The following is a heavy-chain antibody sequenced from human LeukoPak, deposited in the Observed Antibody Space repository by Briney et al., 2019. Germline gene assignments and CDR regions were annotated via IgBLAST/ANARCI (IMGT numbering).Heavy chain of an antibody. J-gene: IGHJ6*03. V-gene: IGHV3-23*01. CDR2: VSGSGAHT. CDR1: GFTFSSYA. CDR3: AKDGGTYPYFLDV. D-gene: IGHD1-26*01. Sequence: GGSLRLSCAASGFTFSSYAMTWVRQAPGKGRQWVSAVSGSGAHTYYADSVKGRLTIARDNSRDTLYLQMNSLRAQDTPIYICAKDGGTYPYFLDVWGKGTTVTISS.